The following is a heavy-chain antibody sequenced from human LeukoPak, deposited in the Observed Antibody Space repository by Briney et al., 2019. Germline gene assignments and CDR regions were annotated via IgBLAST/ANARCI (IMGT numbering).Heavy chain of an antibody. CDR1: GDSISEYY. CDR2: IYYSGST. J-gene: IGHJ4*02. V-gene: IGHV4-59*01. Sequence: SETLSLTCSVSGDSISEYYWSWIRQPPGKRLEWIGHIYYSGSTNYNPSLKSRVTISVDTSKNQFSLKLSSVTAADTAVYYCASRSSIWSGYQDTLYYFDSWGQGTLVTVSS. D-gene: IGHD3-3*01. CDR3: ASRSSIWSGYQDTLYYFDS.